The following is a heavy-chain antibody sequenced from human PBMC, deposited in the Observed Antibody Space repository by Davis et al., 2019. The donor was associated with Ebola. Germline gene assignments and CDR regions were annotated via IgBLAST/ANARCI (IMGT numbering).Heavy chain of an antibody. J-gene: IGHJ6*04. Sequence: MPSETLSLTCTVSGGSISSSSYYWGWIRQPPGKGLEWIGSIYYSGSTYYNPSLKSRVTISVDTSKNQCSLKLSSVTAADTAVYYCARATSMDVWGKGTMVTVSS. CDR1: GGSISSSSYY. V-gene: IGHV4-39*01. CDR3: ARATSMDV. CDR2: IYYSGST.